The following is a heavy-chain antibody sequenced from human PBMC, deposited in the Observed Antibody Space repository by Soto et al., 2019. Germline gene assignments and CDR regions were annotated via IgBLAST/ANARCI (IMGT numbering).Heavy chain of an antibody. Sequence: EVQLVESGGGSVQPGGSLRLSCAASGFTFSSYFMYWVRQAPGKGLVWVSRIDNDGGTTNYADSVKGRFTISRNNAKNTLYRQMISLRAEDTAVYYCTRGYYGPGYWGQGTLVTVSS. D-gene: IGHD3-10*01. CDR2: IDNDGGTT. J-gene: IGHJ4*02. CDR3: TRGYYGPGY. V-gene: IGHV3-74*01. CDR1: GFTFSSYF.